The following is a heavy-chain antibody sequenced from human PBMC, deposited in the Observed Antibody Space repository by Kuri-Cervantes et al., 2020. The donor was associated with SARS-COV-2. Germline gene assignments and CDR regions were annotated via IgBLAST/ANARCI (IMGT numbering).Heavy chain of an antibody. CDR3: ARLRQLEEGY. V-gene: IGHV1-2*02. CDR2: INPNSGGT. J-gene: IGHJ4*02. CDR1: GYTFTGYY. Sequence: ALVKVSCKASGYTFTGYYMHWVRQAPGQGLEWMGWINPNSGGTNYAQKFQGRVTTTRDTSISTAYMELSRLRSDDTAVYYCARLRQLEEGYWGQGTLVTVSS. D-gene: IGHD1-1*01.